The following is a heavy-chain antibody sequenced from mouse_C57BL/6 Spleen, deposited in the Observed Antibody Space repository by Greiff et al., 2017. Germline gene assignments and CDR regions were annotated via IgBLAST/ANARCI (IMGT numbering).Heavy chain of an antibody. CDR3: ARNYGNLLFAY. Sequence: QVQLQQSGPELAKPGASVKISCKASGYAFSSSWMNWVKQRPGKGLEWIGRIYPGDGATNYNGKFKGKATLTADKSSSTAYMQLSCLTSEDSAVYFCARNYGNLLFAYWCQGTLVTFSA. CDR2: IYPGDGAT. CDR1: GYAFSSSW. J-gene: IGHJ3*01. D-gene: IGHD2-1*01. V-gene: IGHV1-82*01.